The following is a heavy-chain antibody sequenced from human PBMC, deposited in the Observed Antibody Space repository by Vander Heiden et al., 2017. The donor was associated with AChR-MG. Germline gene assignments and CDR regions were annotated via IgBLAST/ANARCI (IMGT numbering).Heavy chain of an antibody. CDR3: ARVAAQYYYYYGMDV. Sequence: QVQLQQWGAGLLKPSETLSLTCAVYGGSFSGCYWSWIRQPPGKGLEWIGEINHSGSTNYNPSLKSRVTISVDTSKNQFSLKLSSVTAADTAVYYCARVAAQYYYYYGMDVWGQGTTVTVSS. CDR1: GGSFSGCY. CDR2: INHSGST. J-gene: IGHJ6*02. V-gene: IGHV4-34*01. D-gene: IGHD6-6*01.